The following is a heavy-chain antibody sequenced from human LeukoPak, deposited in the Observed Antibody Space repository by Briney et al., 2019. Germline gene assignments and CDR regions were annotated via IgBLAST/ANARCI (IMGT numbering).Heavy chain of an antibody. J-gene: IGHJ4*02. Sequence: ASVKVSCKTSGYTFISYAMHWVRQAPGQRLEWMGWINAGNGKTKYSQKFQGRVTISRDTSASTAYLELSSLRSEDTALYCCATDSSGYGYGPPDYWGQGTLVTVSS. CDR1: GYTFISYA. CDR2: INAGNGKT. V-gene: IGHV1-3*01. CDR3: ATDSSGYGYGPPDY. D-gene: IGHD5-18*01.